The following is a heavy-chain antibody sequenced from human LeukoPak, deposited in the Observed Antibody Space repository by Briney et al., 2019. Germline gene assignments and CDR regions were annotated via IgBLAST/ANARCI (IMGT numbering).Heavy chain of an antibody. Sequence: SETLSLTCAVYGGSFSGYYWSWIRQPPGKGLEWIGEINHSGSTNYNPSLKSRVTISVDTSKNQFSLKLSSVTAADTAVYYCARVGITMVRGRAYYFDYWGQGTLVTVSS. J-gene: IGHJ4*02. CDR3: ARVGITMVRGRAYYFDY. CDR2: INHSGST. D-gene: IGHD3-10*01. CDR1: GGSFSGYY. V-gene: IGHV4-34*01.